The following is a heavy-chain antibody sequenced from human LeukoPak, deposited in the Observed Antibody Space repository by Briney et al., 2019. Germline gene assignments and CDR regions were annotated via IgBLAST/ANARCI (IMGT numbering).Heavy chain of an antibody. CDR2: IIPIFGTA. CDR3: ARDGYYDSSGPEENHYFDY. CDR1: GGTFSSYA. V-gene: IGHV1-69*13. Sequence: ASVKVSCKASGGTFSSYAISWVRQAPGQGLEWMGGIIPIFGTANYAQKFQGRVTITADESTSTAYMELSSLRSKDTAVYYCARDGYYDSSGPEENHYFDYWGQGTLVTVSS. D-gene: IGHD3-22*01. J-gene: IGHJ4*02.